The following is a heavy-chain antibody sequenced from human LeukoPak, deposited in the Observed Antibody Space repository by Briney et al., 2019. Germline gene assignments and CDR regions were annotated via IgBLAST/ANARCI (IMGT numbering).Heavy chain of an antibody. CDR3: AKSLESTNYYYHMDV. V-gene: IGHV3-23*01. D-gene: IGHD2-2*01. CDR1: GFTFSNHG. CDR2: ISGSGGST. Sequence: GGSLRLSCAASGFTFSNHGMNWVRQAPGKGLEWVSGISGSGGSTYYADSVKGRFTISRDNSKNTLYLQTNSLRAEDTAVYYCAKSLESTNYYYHMDVWGKGTTVTISS. J-gene: IGHJ6*03.